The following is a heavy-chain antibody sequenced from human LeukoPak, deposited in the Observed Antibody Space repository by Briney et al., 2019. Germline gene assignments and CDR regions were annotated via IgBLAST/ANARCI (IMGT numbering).Heavy chain of an antibody. CDR3: ARWGDSEAYGSGSYDKYYFDY. CDR2: IYYSGST. V-gene: IGHV4-39*01. Sequence: SETLSLTCTVSGGSISSSSYYWGWIRQPPGKGLEWIGSIYYSGSTYYNPSLKSRVTISVDTSKNQFSLNLSSVTAADTAVYYCARWGDSEAYGSGSYDKYYFDYWGQGTLVTVSS. D-gene: IGHD3-10*01. CDR1: GGSISSSSYY. J-gene: IGHJ4*02.